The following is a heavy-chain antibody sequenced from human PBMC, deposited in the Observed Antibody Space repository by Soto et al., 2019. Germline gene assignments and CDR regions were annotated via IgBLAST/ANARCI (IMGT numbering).Heavy chain of an antibody. J-gene: IGHJ4*02. V-gene: IGHV3-74*01. CDR1: GFTFSSYW. Sequence: EVQLVESGGGLVQPGGSLRLSCAASGFTFSSYWMHWVRQAPGKGLVWVSRINSDGSSTIYAASVKGRFTISRDNAKNTLYLQMNSLRAEDTAVYYCVRTSLVVAAATREDYWGQGTLVTVSS. D-gene: IGHD2-15*01. CDR3: VRTSLVVAAATREDY. CDR2: INSDGSST.